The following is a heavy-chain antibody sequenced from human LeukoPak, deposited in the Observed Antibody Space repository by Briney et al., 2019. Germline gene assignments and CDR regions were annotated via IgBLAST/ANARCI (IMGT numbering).Heavy chain of an antibody. CDR1: GGSFSGYY. CDR2: INHSGST. D-gene: IGHD3-10*01. V-gene: IGHV4-34*01. Sequence: PSETLSLTCAVYGGSFSGYYWSWIRQPPGKGLEWIGEINHSGSTNYNPSLKSRVTISVDTSKNQFSLRLSSVTAADTALYYCARGQRSYFRAVDDWGQGTLVTVSS. J-gene: IGHJ4*02. CDR3: ARGQRSYFRAVDD.